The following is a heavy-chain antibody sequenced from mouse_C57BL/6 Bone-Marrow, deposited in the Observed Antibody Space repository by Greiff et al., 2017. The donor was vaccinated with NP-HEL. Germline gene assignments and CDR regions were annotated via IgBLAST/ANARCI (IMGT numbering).Heavy chain of an antibody. CDR1: GYTFTSYW. D-gene: IGHD2-3*01. CDR2: LDPSDSYT. Sequence: QVQLQQPGAELVMPGASVKLSCKASGYTFTSYWMHWVKQRPGQGLEWIGELDPSDSYTNYNQKFKGKSTLTVDKSYSTAYMQLSSLTSEDSAVYYCAREDGYYFYAMGYWGQGTSVTVSS. J-gene: IGHJ4*01. V-gene: IGHV1-69*01. CDR3: AREDGYYFYAMGY.